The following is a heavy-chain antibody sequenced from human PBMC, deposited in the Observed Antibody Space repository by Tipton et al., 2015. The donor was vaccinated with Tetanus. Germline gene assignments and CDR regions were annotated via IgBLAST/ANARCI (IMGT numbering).Heavy chain of an antibody. CDR3: AGVTAQRTELYFEH. CDR1: GDSVSGYY. J-gene: IGHJ1*01. V-gene: IGHV4-59*02. CDR2: VYYTGDT. D-gene: IGHD2-8*02. Sequence: TLSLTCTVSGDSVSGYYWSWIRQPPGKGLEWVGCVYYTGDTNYNPSLKSRVTISMGRSENQISLKMTSVTAADTAVYYCAGVTAQRTELYFEHWGQGTQVTVSS.